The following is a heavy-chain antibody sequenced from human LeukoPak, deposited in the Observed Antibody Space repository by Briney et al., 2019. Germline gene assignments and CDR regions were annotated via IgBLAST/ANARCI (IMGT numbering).Heavy chain of an antibody. D-gene: IGHD3-10*01. CDR1: GYTFISYD. J-gene: IGHJ6*02. CDR2: ISGYNGNT. Sequence: ASVKVSCKASGYTFISYDISWVRQAPGQGLEWMGWISGYNGNTNYAQNLQGRVTMTTDTSTSTAYMELRSLGSDDTAVYYCARDPTPQGGDGMDVWGQGTTVTVSS. V-gene: IGHV1-18*01. CDR3: ARDPTPQGGDGMDV.